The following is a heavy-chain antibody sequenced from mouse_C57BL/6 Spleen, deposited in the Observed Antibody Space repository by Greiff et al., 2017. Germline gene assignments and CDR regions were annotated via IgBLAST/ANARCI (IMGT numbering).Heavy chain of an antibody. CDR2: IYPGDGDT. J-gene: IGHJ1*03. D-gene: IGHD1-1*01. CDR3: ARGNYYGSSRYFDV. CDR1: GYAFSSSW. Sequence: VQLQQSGPELVKPGASVKISCKASGYAFSSSWMNWVKQRPGKGLEWIGRIYPGDGDTNYNGKFKGKATLTADKSSSTAYMQLSSLTSEDSAVYFCARGNYYGSSRYFDVWGTGTTVTVSS. V-gene: IGHV1-82*01.